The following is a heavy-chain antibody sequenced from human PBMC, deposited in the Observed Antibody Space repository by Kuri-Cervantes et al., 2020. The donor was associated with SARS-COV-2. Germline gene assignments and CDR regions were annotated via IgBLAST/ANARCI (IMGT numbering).Heavy chain of an antibody. J-gene: IGHJ4*02. CDR1: GYTFTSYA. CDR2: INPNSGGT. V-gene: IGHV1-2*04. D-gene: IGHD3-16*02. Sequence: ASVNVSCKASGYTFTSYAMHWVRQAPGQRLERMGWINPNSGGTNYAQKFQGWVTMTRDTSIRTAYMELSSLRSEDTAVYYCARVPLGLYDYIWGSYRQNREFDYWGQGTLVTVSS. CDR3: ARVPLGLYDYIWGSYRQNREFDY.